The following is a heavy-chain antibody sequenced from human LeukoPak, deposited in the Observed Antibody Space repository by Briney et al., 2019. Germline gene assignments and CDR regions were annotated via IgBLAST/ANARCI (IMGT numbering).Heavy chain of an antibody. CDR1: GFTFSDHY. J-gene: IGHJ6*02. V-gene: IGHV3-11*03. CDR2: SSSTGTYT. D-gene: IGHD3-22*01. Sequence: PGGSLRLSCAAAGFTFSDHYMSWIRQAPGKGLEWVSFSSSTGTYTNYADSVKGRLTISRDNAQNLLYLQMNSLRGDDTGVYYCARRGSSCHYLSWGQGTTVTVSS. CDR3: ARRGSSCHYLS.